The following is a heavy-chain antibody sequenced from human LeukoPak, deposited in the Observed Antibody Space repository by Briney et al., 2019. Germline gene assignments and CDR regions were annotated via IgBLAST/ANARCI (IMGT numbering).Heavy chain of an antibody. V-gene: IGHV3-23*01. CDR3: AKNRGLPL. CDR2: INGSGGRT. J-gene: IGHJ4*02. CDR1: GFTFSNYA. Sequence: PTGGSLRLSCAASGFTFSNYAMSWVRQAPGKGLEWVSDINGSGGRTYYADSVKGRFTISRDNSKNTLYLQMNSLRAEDTAVYYCAKNRGLPLWGQGTLVTVSS.